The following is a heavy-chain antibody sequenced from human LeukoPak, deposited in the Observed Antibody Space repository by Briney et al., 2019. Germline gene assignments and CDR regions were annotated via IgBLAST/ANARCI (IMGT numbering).Heavy chain of an antibody. Sequence: GGSLRLSCAASGFTFDDYGMSWVRQAPGKGLEWVSGINWNGGSTGYADSVKGRFTISRDNSKNTLYLQMNTLRVEDTALYYCAKSRNFYYYFMEVSGRGTKVTISS. CDR1: GFTFDDYG. V-gene: IGHV3-20*04. CDR3: AKSRNFYYYFMEV. J-gene: IGHJ6*03. CDR2: INWNGGST.